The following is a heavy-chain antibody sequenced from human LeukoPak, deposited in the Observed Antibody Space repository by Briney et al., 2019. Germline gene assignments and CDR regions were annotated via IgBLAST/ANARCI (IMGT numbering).Heavy chain of an antibody. CDR2: INHSGST. CDR1: WGSFRGYF. V-gene: IGHV4-34*01. D-gene: IGHD2-2*01. Sequence: SDTLSLTRALYWGSFRGYFWSGFRPPPAKGLQWVGEINHSGSTNHKPSLKSRVTISVDTSKNQFPLKLSSVTAADTAVYYCPRGQRSTSWRARWLDPWGEGTLVTVSS. CDR3: PRGQRSTSWRARWLDP. J-gene: IGHJ5*02.